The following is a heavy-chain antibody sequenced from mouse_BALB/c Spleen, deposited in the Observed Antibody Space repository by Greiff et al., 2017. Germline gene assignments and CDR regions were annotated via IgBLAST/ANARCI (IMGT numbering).Heavy chain of an antibody. V-gene: IGHV5-6-3*01. Sequence: DVKLVESGGGLVQPGGSLKLSCAASGFTFSSYGMSWVRQTPDKRLELVATINSNGGSTYYPDSVKGRFTISRDNAKNTLYLQMSSLKSEDTAMYYCARAYGNYGYFDYWGQGTTLTVSS. J-gene: IGHJ2*01. D-gene: IGHD2-1*01. CDR2: INSNGGST. CDR3: ARAYGNYGYFDY. CDR1: GFTFSSYG.